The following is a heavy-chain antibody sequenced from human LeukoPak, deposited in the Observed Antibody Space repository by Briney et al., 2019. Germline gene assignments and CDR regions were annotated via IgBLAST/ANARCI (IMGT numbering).Heavy chain of an antibody. CDR1: GGSFSGYY. J-gene: IGHJ6*03. CDR2: INHSGST. Sequence: SETLSLTCAVYGGSFSGYYCSWIRQPPGKGLEWIGEINHSGSTNYNPSLKSRVTISVDTSKNQFSLKLSSVTAADTAVYYCARQVYMDVWGKGTTVTLSS. CDR3: ARQVYMDV. V-gene: IGHV4-34*01.